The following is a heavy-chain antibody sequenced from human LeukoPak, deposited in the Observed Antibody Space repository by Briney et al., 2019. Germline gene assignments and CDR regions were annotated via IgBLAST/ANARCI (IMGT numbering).Heavy chain of an antibody. CDR3: AGFTMVRGVPDAFDI. CDR1: GGSISSYY. CDR2: IYYSGST. D-gene: IGHD3-10*01. V-gene: IGHV4-59*01. J-gene: IGHJ3*02. Sequence: SETLSLTCTVSGGSISSYYWSWIRQPPGKGLEWIGYIYYSGSTNYNPSLKSRVTISVDTSKNQFSLKLSSVTAADTAVYYCAGFTMVRGVPDAFDIWGQGTMVTVSS.